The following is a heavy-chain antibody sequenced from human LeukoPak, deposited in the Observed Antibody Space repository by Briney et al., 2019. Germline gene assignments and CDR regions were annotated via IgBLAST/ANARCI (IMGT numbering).Heavy chain of an antibody. CDR1: GFTVSSNY. Sequence: GGSLRLSCAASGFTVSSNYMSWVRQAPGKGLEWVSVIYSGGSTYYADSVKGRFTISRDNSKNTLYLQMNSLRAEDTAVYYCAREGTSITIFGVVSNFDYWGQGTLVTVSS. CDR3: AREGTSITIFGVVSNFDY. D-gene: IGHD3-3*01. CDR2: IYSGGST. J-gene: IGHJ4*02. V-gene: IGHV3-53*01.